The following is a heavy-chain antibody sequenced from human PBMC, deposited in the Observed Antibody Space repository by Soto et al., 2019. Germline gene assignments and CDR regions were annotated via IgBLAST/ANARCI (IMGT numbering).Heavy chain of an antibody. CDR2: IYPGDSDT. CDR1: GYSFTSYW. D-gene: IGHD2-2*01. J-gene: IGHJ5*02. CDR3: ARGYCTTTICDPWFDP. Sequence: PVESLKISGTGVGYSFTSYWIGWVRQMPGKGLEWMGIIYPGDSDTRYSPSFQGQVTISADKSITTAYLQWSSLKASDTAMYYCARGYCTTTICDPWFDPWGQGTLVTVSS. V-gene: IGHV5-51*01.